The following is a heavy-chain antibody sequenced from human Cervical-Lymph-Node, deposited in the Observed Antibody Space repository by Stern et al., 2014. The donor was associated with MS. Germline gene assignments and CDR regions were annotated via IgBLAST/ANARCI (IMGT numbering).Heavy chain of an antibody. CDR2: LDWYDDK. CDR3: ARVSWSKIDY. J-gene: IGHJ4*02. CDR1: GFSLSTSGMR. V-gene: IGHV2-70*04. Sequence: QVTLRESGPALVKPTQTLTLTCTFSGFSLSTSGMRVSWIRQPPGRALEWLARLDWYDDKFYSTFLKTRLTISKDTSKNQVVLTMTNMDPVDTATYYCARVSWSKIDYWGQGTLVTVSS. D-gene: IGHD3-3*01.